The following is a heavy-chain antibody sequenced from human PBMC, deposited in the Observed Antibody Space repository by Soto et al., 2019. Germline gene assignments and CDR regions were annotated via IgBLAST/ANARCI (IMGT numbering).Heavy chain of an antibody. V-gene: IGHV3-23*01. Sequence: GWSLRLSCTASGFTFSSYAMSWVRQAPGKELEWVSTISGNSGKTNYAESVKGRFSISRDNSKNTVHLQLDSLRAEDTAVYFCAKLGFVLMEPYYFHQWGHGTLVTVSS. J-gene: IGHJ4*01. CDR1: GFTFSSYA. CDR3: AKLGFVLMEPYYFHQ. CDR2: ISGNSGKT. D-gene: IGHD2-8*01.